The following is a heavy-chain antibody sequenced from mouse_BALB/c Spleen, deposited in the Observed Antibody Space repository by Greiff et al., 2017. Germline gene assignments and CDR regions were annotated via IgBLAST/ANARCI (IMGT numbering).Heavy chain of an antibody. D-gene: IGHD1-1*01. V-gene: IGHV1S81*02. CDR2: INPSNGGT. CDR1: GYTFTSYY. J-gene: IGHJ1*01. CDR3: TRSRDYYGSYWYFDV. Sequence: QVQLQQPGAELVKPGASVKLSCKASGYTFTSYYMYWVKQRPGQGLEWIGGINPSNGGTNFNEKFKSKATLTVDKSSSTAYMQLSSLTSEDSAVYYCTRSRDYYGSYWYFDVWGAGTTVTVSS.